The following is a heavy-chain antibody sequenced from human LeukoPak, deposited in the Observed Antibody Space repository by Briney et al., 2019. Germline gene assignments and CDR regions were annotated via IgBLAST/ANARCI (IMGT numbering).Heavy chain of an antibody. CDR3: ARDLGGYSSSYKDYFDY. CDR2: IRSSSSYI. CDR1: GFTFSTYG. Sequence: GGALRLSCAASGFTFSTYGMNWVRQAPGKGLEWVSSIRSSSSYIYYADAVKGRFTISRDNAEKSLYLQMTSLRAEDTAVYFCARDLGGYSSSYKDYFDYWGQGTLVSVSS. V-gene: IGHV3-21*01. D-gene: IGHD6-13*01. J-gene: IGHJ4*02.